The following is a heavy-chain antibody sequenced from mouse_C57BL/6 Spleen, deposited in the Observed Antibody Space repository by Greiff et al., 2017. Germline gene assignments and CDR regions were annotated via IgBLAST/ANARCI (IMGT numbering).Heavy chain of an antibody. Sequence: EVKLQESGPGLVKPSQSLSLTCSVTGYSITSGYYWNWIRQFPGNKLEWMGYISYDGSNNYNPSLKNRISITRDTSKNQFFLKLNSVTTEDTATYYGARAYYGYDERGYYAMDYWGQGTSVTVSS. J-gene: IGHJ4*01. CDR3: ARAYYGYDERGYYAMDY. D-gene: IGHD2-9*01. V-gene: IGHV3-6*01. CDR2: ISYDGSN. CDR1: GYSITSGYY.